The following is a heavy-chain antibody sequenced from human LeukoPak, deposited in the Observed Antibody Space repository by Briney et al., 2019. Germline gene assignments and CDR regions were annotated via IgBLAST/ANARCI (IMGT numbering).Heavy chain of an antibody. Sequence: GGSLRLSCAASGFTFSSYWMHWVRQVPGKGLVWVSRINSDGSNTRYADSVKGRFTISRDNSKNTLYLQMNSLRAEDTAVYYCAKDSSGYYEYYFDYWGQGTLVTVSS. CDR2: INSDGSNT. CDR1: GFTFSSYW. V-gene: IGHV3-74*01. D-gene: IGHD3-22*01. CDR3: AKDSSGYYEYYFDY. J-gene: IGHJ4*02.